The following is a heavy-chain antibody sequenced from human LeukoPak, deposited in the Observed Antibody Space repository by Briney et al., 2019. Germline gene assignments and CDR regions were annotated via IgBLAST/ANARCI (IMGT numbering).Heavy chain of an antibody. V-gene: IGHV3-53*01. CDR1: GFTVSSNY. Sequence: GGSLRLSCAASGFTVSSNYMSWVRQAPGKGLEWVSVIYSGGSTYYADSVKGRFTISRDNSKNTLYLQMNSLRAEDTAVYYCARHILRDYYMDVWGKGTTVTVSS. J-gene: IGHJ6*03. D-gene: IGHD3-9*01. CDR3: ARHILRDYYMDV. CDR2: IYSGGST.